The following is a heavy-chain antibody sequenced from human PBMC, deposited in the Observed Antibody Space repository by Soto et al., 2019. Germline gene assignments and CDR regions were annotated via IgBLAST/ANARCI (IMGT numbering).Heavy chain of an antibody. CDR2: LTGSGDST. J-gene: IGHJ5*02. CDR3: TNGTAVTTGHMAS. D-gene: IGHD4-17*01. CDR1: GFTFSSFA. Sequence: EVQLLESGGGLVQPGGSLRLSCAASGFTFSSFAMTWVRQAPGKGLEWVSSLTGSGDSTYYADSVKGRFTISRDNSKNTLYLPTNPLRADDTALYYCTNGTAVTTGHMASWGQGTLVTVSS. V-gene: IGHV3-23*01.